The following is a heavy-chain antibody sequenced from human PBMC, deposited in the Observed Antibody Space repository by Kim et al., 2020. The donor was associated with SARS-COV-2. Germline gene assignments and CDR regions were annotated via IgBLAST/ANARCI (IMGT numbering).Heavy chain of an antibody. CDR2: ISSSSSYI. J-gene: IGHJ4*02. CDR3: AREGGAGPYFDY. Sequence: GGSLRLSCAASGFTFSSYSMNWVRQAPGKGLEWVSSISSSSSYIYYADSVKGRFTISRDNAKNSLYLQMNSLRAEDTAVYYCAREGGAGPYFDYWGQGTLVTVSS. D-gene: IGHD6-19*01. CDR1: GFTFSSYS. V-gene: IGHV3-21*01.